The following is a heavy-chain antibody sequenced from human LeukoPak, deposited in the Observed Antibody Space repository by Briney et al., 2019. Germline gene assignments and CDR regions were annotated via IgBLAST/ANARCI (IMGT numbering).Heavy chain of an antibody. CDR2: ISSSGSTI. Sequence: SGGCLRLSCAASGFTFSSYEMSWVRQAPGKGLEWVSYISSSGSTIYYADSVKGRFTISRDNAKNSLYLQMNSLRAEDTAVYYCAELGITMIGGVWGKGTTVTISS. CDR1: GFTFSSYE. V-gene: IGHV3-48*03. J-gene: IGHJ6*04. CDR3: AELGITMIGGV. D-gene: IGHD3-10*02.